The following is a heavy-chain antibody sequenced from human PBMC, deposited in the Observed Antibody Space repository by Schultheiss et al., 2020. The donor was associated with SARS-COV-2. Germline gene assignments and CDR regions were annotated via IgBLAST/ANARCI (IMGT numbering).Heavy chain of an antibody. CDR1: GGSISSGGYY. V-gene: IGHV4-61*08. Sequence: SETLSLTCTVSGGSISSGGYYWSWIRQPPGKGLEWIGYIYYSGSTNYNPSLKSRVTISVDKSKNQFSLKLSSVTAADTAVYYCARDSYGDYGVDYWGQGTLVTVSS. CDR2: IYYSGST. J-gene: IGHJ4*02. CDR3: ARDSYGDYGVDY. D-gene: IGHD4-17*01.